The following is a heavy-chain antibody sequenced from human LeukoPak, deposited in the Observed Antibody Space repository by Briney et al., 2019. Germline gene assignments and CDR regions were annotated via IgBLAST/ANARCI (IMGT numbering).Heavy chain of an antibody. D-gene: IGHD2-15*01. CDR3: ARGYCSGGSCYPGYAFDI. CDR2: INPSGGST. Sequence: GASVKVSCKASGYSFTSYYMHWVRQAPGQGLEWMGIINPSGGSTSYAQKFQGRVTMTRDMSTSTVYMELSSLRSEDTAVYYCARGYCSGGSCYPGYAFDIWGQGTMVTVSS. V-gene: IGHV1-46*01. J-gene: IGHJ3*02. CDR1: GYSFTSYY.